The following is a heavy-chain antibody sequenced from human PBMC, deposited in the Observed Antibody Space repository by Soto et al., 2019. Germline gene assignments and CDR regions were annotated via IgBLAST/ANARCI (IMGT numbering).Heavy chain of an antibody. CDR3: ARDLGSSGWPYYGMDV. CDR1: GFTFSSYG. Sequence: QVQLVESGGGVVQPGRSLRLSCAASGFTFSSYGMHWVRQAPGKGPEWVAVIWYDGSNKYYADSVKGRFTISRDNSKNTLYLQMNSLRAEDTAVYYCARDLGSSGWPYYGMDVWGQGTTVTVSS. CDR2: IWYDGSNK. J-gene: IGHJ6*02. V-gene: IGHV3-33*01. D-gene: IGHD6-19*01.